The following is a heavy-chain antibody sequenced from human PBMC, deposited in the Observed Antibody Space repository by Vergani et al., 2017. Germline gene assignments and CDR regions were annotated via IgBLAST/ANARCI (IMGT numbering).Heavy chain of an antibody. V-gene: IGHV3-30*02. J-gene: IGHJ4*02. D-gene: IGHD3-16*01. CDR3: AKHFRGWGIDY. CDR2: IQFDGSNQ. Sequence: QVQLVESGGGVVQRGGSLRLPCATSGFTLSNYDMQWIRQGPGKGLEFVAFIQFDGSNQYYADSVKGRFTLSRDFSKDTLYLQINSLRTDDTATYYCAKHFRGWGIDYWGQGTQVIVSS. CDR1: GFTLSNYD.